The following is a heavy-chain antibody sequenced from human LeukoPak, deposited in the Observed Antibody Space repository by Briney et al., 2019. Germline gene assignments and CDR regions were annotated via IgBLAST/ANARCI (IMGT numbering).Heavy chain of an antibody. D-gene: IGHD3-10*01. CDR3: ARDPVGFGELHYGMDV. Sequence: GGSLRLSCAASGFTFSSYGMHWVRQAPGKGLEWVAVIWYDGSNKYYADSVKGRFTISRDNSKNTLYLQMNSLRAEDTAVYYCARDPVGFGELHYGMDVWGQGTTVTVSS. CDR1: GFTFSSYG. J-gene: IGHJ6*02. V-gene: IGHV3-33*01. CDR2: IWYDGSNK.